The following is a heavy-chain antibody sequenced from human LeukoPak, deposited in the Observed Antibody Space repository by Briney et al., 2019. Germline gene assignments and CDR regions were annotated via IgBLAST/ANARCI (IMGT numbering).Heavy chain of an antibody. J-gene: IGHJ4*02. CDR3: ARSVGAMDHFDY. Sequence: SETLSLTCTVSGGSISSYYWSWIRQPPGKGLEWIGYIYYSGSTNYNPSLKSRVTISVDTSKNQFSLKLSSVTAADTAVYYCARSVGAMDHFDYWGQGTLDTVSS. V-gene: IGHV4-59*01. CDR1: GGSISSYY. D-gene: IGHD1-26*01. CDR2: IYYSGST.